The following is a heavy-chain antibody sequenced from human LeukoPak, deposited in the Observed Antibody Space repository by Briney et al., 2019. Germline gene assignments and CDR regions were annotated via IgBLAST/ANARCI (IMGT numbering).Heavy chain of an antibody. CDR3: VRVMTTTRNFDY. D-gene: IGHD1-1*01. CDR2: ISYDGKNK. CDR1: GLMFQSHP. V-gene: IGHV3-30*04. J-gene: IGHJ4*02. Sequence: GGSLRLSCAASGLMFQSHPMYWVRQTPGKGLEWVALISYDGKNKYYGDSVNGRFTISRDNTKNTLYLQMNSLRADDMGVYYCVRVMTTTRNFDYWGPGTLVTVSS.